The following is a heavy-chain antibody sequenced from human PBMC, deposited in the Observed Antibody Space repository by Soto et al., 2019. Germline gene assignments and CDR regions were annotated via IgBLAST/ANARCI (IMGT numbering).Heavy chain of an antibody. Sequence: SVKVSCKASGGTFSSYAISWVRQAPGQGLEWMGGIIPIFGTANYAQKFQGRVTITADESTSTAYMELSSLRSEDTAVYYCARDYIGIAARPRPSYYYYGMDVWGQGTTVTVSS. V-gene: IGHV1-69*13. CDR1: GGTFSSYA. D-gene: IGHD6-6*01. CDR2: IIPIFGTA. J-gene: IGHJ6*02. CDR3: ARDYIGIAARPRPSYYYYGMDV.